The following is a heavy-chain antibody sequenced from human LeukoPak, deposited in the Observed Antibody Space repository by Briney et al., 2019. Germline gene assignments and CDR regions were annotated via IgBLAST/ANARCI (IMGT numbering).Heavy chain of an antibody. D-gene: IGHD6-13*01. Sequence: GGTLRLSCAASGFTFSSYGMSWVRQAPGKGLEWVTAISGSGGSTYYADSVKGRFTISRDNAKNSLYLQMNSLRAEDTAVYYCARVYYSSSYDYWYFDLWGRGTLVTVSS. CDR1: GFTFSSYG. J-gene: IGHJ2*01. V-gene: IGHV3-23*01. CDR3: ARVYYSSSYDYWYFDL. CDR2: ISGSGGST.